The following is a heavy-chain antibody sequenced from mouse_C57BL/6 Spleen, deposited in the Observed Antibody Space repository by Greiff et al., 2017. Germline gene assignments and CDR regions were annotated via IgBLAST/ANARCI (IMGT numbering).Heavy chain of an antibody. CDR3: ARSYGKEYYAMDY. J-gene: IGHJ4*01. CDR2: INPNNGGT. CDR1: GYTFTDYN. V-gene: IGHV1-18*01. Sequence: EVQLQQSGPELVKPGASVKIPCKASGYTFTDYNMDWVKQSHGKSLEWIGDINPNNGGTIYNQKFKGKATLTVDKSSSTAYMELRSLTSEDTAVYYCARSYGKEYYAMDYWGQGTSVTVSS. D-gene: IGHD2-1*01.